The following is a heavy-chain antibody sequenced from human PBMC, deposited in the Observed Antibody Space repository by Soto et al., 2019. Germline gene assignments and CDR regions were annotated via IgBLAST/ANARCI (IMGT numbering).Heavy chain of an antibody. D-gene: IGHD2-15*01. CDR3: AKDWGEPLHSIKDY. V-gene: IGHV3-30*18. Sequence: QVQLVESGGGVVQPGRSLRLSCAASGFTFSSYGMHWVRQAPGKGLEWVAVISYDGSNKYYADSVKGRFTISRDNSKNTLYLQMNSLRAEDTAVYYCAKDWGEPLHSIKDYWGQGTLVTVSS. J-gene: IGHJ4*02. CDR1: GFTFSSYG. CDR2: ISYDGSNK.